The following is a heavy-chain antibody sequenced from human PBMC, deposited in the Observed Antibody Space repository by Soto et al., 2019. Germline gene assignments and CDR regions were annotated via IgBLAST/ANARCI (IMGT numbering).Heavy chain of an antibody. J-gene: IGHJ4*02. CDR1: GFTFSGYW. D-gene: IGHD4-4*01. CDR2: ISTDGTST. CDR3: GIGNSLAY. Sequence: EVQLVESGGALVQPGGSLKLSCAASGFTFSGYWMHWVRQAPGKGLVWVSRISTDGTSTNYADSVKGRFTISRDNIENTLYLQLNGLRAEDAAVYYCGIGNSLAYWGQGTLVTVSS. V-gene: IGHV3-74*01.